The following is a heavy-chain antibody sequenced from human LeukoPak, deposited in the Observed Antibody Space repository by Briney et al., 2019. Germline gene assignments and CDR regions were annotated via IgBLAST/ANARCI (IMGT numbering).Heavy chain of an antibody. CDR2: IKQDGGEI. D-gene: IGHD6-13*01. CDR3: ARDSRLYTSSWANFDS. CDR1: GFTFSRYW. Sequence: GGSLRLSCAASGFTFSRYWMSWVRQVPRKGLEWVANIKQDGGEIYYVDSVKGRFTISRDNSKNTLYLQMNSLRAEDTAVYYCARDSRLYTSSWANFDSWGQGTLVTVSS. V-gene: IGHV3-7*01. J-gene: IGHJ4*02.